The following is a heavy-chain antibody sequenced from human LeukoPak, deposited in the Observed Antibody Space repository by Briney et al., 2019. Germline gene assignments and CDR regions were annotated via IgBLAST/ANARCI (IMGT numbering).Heavy chain of an antibody. CDR3: ARRGGGIRRRLGVTHFDY. CDR2: INHSGST. J-gene: IGHJ4*02. V-gene: IGHV4-34*01. CDR1: GGSFSGYY. Sequence: SETLSLTCAVYGGSFSGYYWSWIRQPPGKGLEWIGEINHSGSTNYNPSLKSRVTISVDTSKNQFSLKLSSVTAADTAVYYCARRGGGIRRRLGVTHFDYWGQGTLVTVSS. D-gene: IGHD3-16*01.